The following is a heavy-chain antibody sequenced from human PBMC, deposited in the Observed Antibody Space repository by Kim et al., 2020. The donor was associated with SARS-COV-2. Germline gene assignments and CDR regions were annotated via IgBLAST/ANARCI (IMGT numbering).Heavy chain of an antibody. CDR3: ARVRGGANDY. D-gene: IGHD3-16*01. Sequence: STIYYTDSVKGRFTITRDTAKNSLYLQMNSLRDEDTAVYYCARVRGGANDYWGQGTLVTVSS. CDR2: STI. J-gene: IGHJ4*02. V-gene: IGHV3-48*02.